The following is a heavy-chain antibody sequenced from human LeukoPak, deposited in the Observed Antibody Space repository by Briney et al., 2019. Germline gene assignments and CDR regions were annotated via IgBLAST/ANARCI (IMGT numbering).Heavy chain of an antibody. Sequence: GSLRLPCTASGFNLSCYWMAWVRQAPGKGAEGVANRKQDGSQRYYVDSVRGRFTISRDNAKNSLFLQMNGLRAEDTAVYYCARRGGSSSRRSPIDYWGQGTLVTVSS. D-gene: IGHD6-6*01. CDR2: RKQDGSQR. CDR3: ARRGGSSSRRSPIDY. V-gene: IGHV3-7*01. CDR1: GFNLSCYW. J-gene: IGHJ4*02.